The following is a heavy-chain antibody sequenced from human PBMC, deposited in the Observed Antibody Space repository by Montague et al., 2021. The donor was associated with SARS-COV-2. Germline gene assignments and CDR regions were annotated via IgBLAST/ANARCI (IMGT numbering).Heavy chain of an antibody. CDR1: GDSISNHY. Sequence: SETLSLTCSVSGDSISNHYWSWIRQPPGKGLEWIGYISGRGNTKYNTPLKSPVTISADTPKNQFSLRLSSVTAADTAVYYCANFRRTQLLFGTLYYGMDVWGQGTTVTVSS. J-gene: IGHJ6*02. CDR3: ANFRRTQLLFGTLYYGMDV. CDR2: ISGRGNT. V-gene: IGHV4-59*11. D-gene: IGHD2-2*01.